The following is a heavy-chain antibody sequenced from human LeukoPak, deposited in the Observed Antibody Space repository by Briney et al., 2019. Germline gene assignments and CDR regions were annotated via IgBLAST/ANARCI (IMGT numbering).Heavy chain of an antibody. D-gene: IGHD5-18*01. V-gene: IGHV2-70*11. Sequence: SGPTLVNPTQTLTLTCTFSGFSLSTSGMCVSWIRQPPGKALEWLARIDWDDDKYYSTSLKTRLTISKDTSKNQVVLTMTNMDPVDTATYYCARIRVDTAMDTILDYWGQGTLVTVSS. CDR1: GFSLSTSGMC. CDR3: ARIRVDTAMDTILDY. J-gene: IGHJ4*02. CDR2: IDWDDDK.